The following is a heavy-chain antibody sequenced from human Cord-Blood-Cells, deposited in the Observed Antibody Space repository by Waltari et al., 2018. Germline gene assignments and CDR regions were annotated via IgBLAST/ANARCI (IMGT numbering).Heavy chain of an antibody. CDR2: INSDGSST. Sequence: EVPLVESGGGLVQPGGSLRLSCAASGFPFRSYWLPWVRQAPGQGLVWVSRINSDGSSTSYADSVKGRFTISRDNAKNTLYLQMNSLRAEDTTVYYCAIADGDGNAFDIWGQGTMVTVSS. D-gene: IGHD3-10*01. V-gene: IGHV3-74*01. CDR3: AIADGDGNAFDI. J-gene: IGHJ3*02. CDR1: GFPFRSYW.